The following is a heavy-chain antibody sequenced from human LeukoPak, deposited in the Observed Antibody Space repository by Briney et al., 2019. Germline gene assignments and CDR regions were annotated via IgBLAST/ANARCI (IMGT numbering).Heavy chain of an antibody. CDR3: AKDMIYGSGSYYNPIFDY. Sequence: PGGSLRLSCAASGFTFSSYAMSWVRQAPGKGLEWASAISGSGGSTYYADSVKGRFTISRDNSKNTLYLQMNGLRAEDTAVYYCAKDMIYGSGSYYNPIFDYWGQGTLVTVSS. J-gene: IGHJ4*02. V-gene: IGHV3-23*01. CDR1: GFTFSSYA. CDR2: ISGSGGST. D-gene: IGHD3-10*01.